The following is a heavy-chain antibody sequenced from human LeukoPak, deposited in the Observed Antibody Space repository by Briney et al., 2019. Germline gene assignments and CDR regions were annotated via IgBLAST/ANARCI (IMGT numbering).Heavy chain of an antibody. CDR2: IYYSGST. V-gene: IGHV4-31*03. D-gene: IGHD2-15*01. CDR1: GGSISSGGYY. Sequence: SQTLSLTCTVSGGSISSGGYYWSWIRQHPGKGLEWIGYIYYSGSTYYNPSLKSRVTISVDTSKNQFSLKLSSVTAADTAVYYCARKGSLGYCSGGSCYSDWYFDLWGRGTLVTVSS. J-gene: IGHJ2*01. CDR3: ARKGSLGYCSGGSCYSDWYFDL.